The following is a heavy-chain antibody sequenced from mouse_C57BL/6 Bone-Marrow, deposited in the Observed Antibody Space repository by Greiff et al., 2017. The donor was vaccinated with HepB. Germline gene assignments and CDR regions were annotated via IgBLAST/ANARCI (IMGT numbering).Heavy chain of an antibody. CDR1: GYTFTSYG. CDR2: IYPRSGNT. Sequence: QVQLKQSGAELARPGASVKLSCKASGYTFTSYGISWVKQRTGQGLEWIGEIYPRSGNTYYNEKFKGKATLTADKSSSTAYMELRSLTSEDSAVYFCARRIYYDGSSYLYYFDYWGQGTTLTVSS. J-gene: IGHJ2*01. CDR3: ARRIYYDGSSYLYYFDY. D-gene: IGHD1-1*01. V-gene: IGHV1-81*01.